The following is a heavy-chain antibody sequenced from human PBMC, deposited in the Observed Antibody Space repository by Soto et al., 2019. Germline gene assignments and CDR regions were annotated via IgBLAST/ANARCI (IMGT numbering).Heavy chain of an antibody. V-gene: IGHV2-5*01. CDR3: AHRLRWLANFDY. J-gene: IGHJ4*02. Sequence: SGPTLVNPTQTLTLTCTFSGFSLTTSGVGVGWIRQPPGKALEWLALIYWNDEKRYSPSLKSRLTITKDTSRNQVVLTMTNMDPVDTGTYYCAHRLRWLANFDYWGQGTLVTVSS. CDR1: GFSLTTSGVG. CDR2: IYWNDEK. D-gene: IGHD6-19*01.